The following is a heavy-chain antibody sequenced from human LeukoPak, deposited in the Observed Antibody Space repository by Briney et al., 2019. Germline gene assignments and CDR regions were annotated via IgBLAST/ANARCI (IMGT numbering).Heavy chain of an antibody. Sequence: ASVKVSCKASGYTFTGYYMHWVRQAPGQGLEWMGWINPNSGGTNYAQKFQGRVSMTRDTPISTAYMELSRLRSDDTAVYYCARITGTDFDYWGQGTLVTVSS. CDR2: INPNSGGT. J-gene: IGHJ4*02. V-gene: IGHV1-2*02. CDR3: ARITGTDFDY. D-gene: IGHD1-20*01. CDR1: GYTFTGYY.